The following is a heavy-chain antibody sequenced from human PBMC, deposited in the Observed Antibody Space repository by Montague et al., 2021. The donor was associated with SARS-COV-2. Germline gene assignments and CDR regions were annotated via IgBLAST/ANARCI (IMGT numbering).Heavy chain of an antibody. CDR1: GFTFSSYS. CDR3: ARTLTTVASDSFDD. CDR2: ISSSSSYI. D-gene: IGHD5-12*01. V-gene: IGHV3-21*05. J-gene: IGHJ4*01. Sequence: SLRLSCAASGFTFSSYSMNWVRQAPGKGLEWVSYISSSSSYIYYADLVKGRFTISRDNAKNSLYLHMNSLRAEDTAGYYCARTLTTVASDSFDDWGQGTLVTVSS.